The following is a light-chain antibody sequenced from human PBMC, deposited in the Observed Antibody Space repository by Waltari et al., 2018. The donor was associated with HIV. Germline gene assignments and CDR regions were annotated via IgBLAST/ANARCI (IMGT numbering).Light chain of an antibody. J-gene: IGLJ3*02. V-gene: IGLV2-14*01. CDR2: AVT. Sequence: QSALTQPASVSGSLGQSITISCTGTSSDVGGHYYVPWYQQHHGKVPELRIYAVTNRPPGISSRFSGSKSGNTASLTISGLQADDEADYYCSSYRSSNNVAFGTGTKVTVL. CDR1: SSDVGGHYY. CDR3: SSYRSSNNVA.